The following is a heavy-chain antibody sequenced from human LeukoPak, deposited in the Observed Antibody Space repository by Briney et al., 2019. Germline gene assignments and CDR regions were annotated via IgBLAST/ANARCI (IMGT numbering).Heavy chain of an antibody. CDR1: GGSISYYY. V-gene: IGHV4-59*08. CDR2: IYYNGNT. J-gene: IGHJ4*02. Sequence: SETLSLTCTVSGGSISYYYWSWIRKPPGKGLEWIGYIYYNGNTDYNPSLKSRVTISVDTSKNQFSLKLSPLTAADTAVYYCARRMGSTSSGYDYWGQGTLVTVSS. CDR3: ARRMGSTSSGYDY. D-gene: IGHD6-6*01.